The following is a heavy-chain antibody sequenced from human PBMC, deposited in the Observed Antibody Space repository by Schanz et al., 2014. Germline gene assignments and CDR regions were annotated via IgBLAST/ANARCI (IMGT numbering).Heavy chain of an antibody. CDR3: ARDLISSGWYG. CDR2: ISNSGTTI. CDR1: GFTFSNHA. D-gene: IGHD6-19*01. Sequence: EVHLLESGGGLVQPGGSLRLSCAASGFTFSNHALNWVRQAPGKGLEWVSYISNSGTTIYYADSVKGRFTISRDNAKNSLYLQMNSLRVEDTAVYYCARDLISSGWYGWGQGTLVTVSS. V-gene: IGHV3-48*04. J-gene: IGHJ4*02.